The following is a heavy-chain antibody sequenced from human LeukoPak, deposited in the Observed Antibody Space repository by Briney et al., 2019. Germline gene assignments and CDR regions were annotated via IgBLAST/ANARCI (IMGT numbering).Heavy chain of an antibody. CDR3: VRGGGFTYGRQPFDC. D-gene: IGHD5-18*01. CDR2: IYYSGTT. J-gene: IGHJ4*02. CDR1: GGSISSYY. V-gene: IGHV4-59*01. Sequence: SETLSLTCTVPGGSISSYYWSWIRQPPGKGLEWIGYIYYSGTTRYNPSLKSRLTISIDTSKNQFSLKLSSVTAADTAVYFCVRGGGFTYGRQPFDCWGQGTLVTVSS.